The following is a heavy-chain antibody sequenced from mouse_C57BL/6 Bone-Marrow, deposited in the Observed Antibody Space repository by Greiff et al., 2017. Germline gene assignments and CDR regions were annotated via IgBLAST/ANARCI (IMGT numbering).Heavy chain of an antibody. J-gene: IGHJ3*01. V-gene: IGHV5-6*02. D-gene: IGHD2-12*01. Sequence: EVMLVESGGDLVKPGGSLKLSCAASGFTFSSYGLSWVRQTPDKRLEWVATISSGGSYTYYPDSVKGRFTISRDNAKNTPYLQMSSLKSEDTAMCYCARNSPFAYWGQGTLVTVSA. CDR3: ARNSPFAY. CDR1: GFTFSSYG. CDR2: ISSGGSYT.